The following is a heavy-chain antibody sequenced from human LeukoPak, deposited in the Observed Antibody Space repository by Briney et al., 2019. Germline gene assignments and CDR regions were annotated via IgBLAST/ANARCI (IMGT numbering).Heavy chain of an antibody. CDR3: ARVRYYDILTGYYGDGYFDY. D-gene: IGHD3-9*01. V-gene: IGHV4-59*01. Sequence: PSETLSLTRTVSGGSISSYYWSWIRQPPGKGLEWIGYIYYSRSNNYNPSLKSRVTISVDTSKNQFSMKLSSVPAADTAVYYCARVRYYDILTGYYGDGYFDYWGQGTLVTVSS. CDR1: GGSISSYY. J-gene: IGHJ4*02. CDR2: IYYSRSN.